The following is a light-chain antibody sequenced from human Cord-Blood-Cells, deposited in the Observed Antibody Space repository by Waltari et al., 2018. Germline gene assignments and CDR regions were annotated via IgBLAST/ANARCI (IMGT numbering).Light chain of an antibody. Sequence: DIQMTQSPSSLSASVGDRVTITCRASQSISSYLNWYQQKPGKAPKLLIYAASSLQSGVPSRFSGSGSVTDFTLTISSLQPEDFATYYCQQSYSIPMYSFGQGTKLEIK. CDR1: QSISSY. J-gene: IGKJ2*03. CDR2: AAS. CDR3: QQSYSIPMYS. V-gene: IGKV1-39*01.